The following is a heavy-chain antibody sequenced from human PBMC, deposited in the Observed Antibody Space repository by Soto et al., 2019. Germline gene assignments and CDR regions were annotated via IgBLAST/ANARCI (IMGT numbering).Heavy chain of an antibody. CDR2: INPNSGGT. D-gene: IGHD3-10*01. V-gene: IGHV1-2*04. J-gene: IGHJ6*02. CDR1: GYTFTGYY. CDR3: ARDETPLYYYGSGSYSGYYGMDV. Sequence: ASVKVSCKASGYTFTGYYMHWVRQAPGQGLEWMGWINPNSGGTNYAQKFQGWVTMARDTSISTAYMELSRLRSDDTAVYYCARDETPLYYYGSGSYSGYYGMDVWGQGTTVTAP.